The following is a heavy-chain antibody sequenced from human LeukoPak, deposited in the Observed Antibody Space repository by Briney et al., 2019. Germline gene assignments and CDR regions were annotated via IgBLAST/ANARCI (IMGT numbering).Heavy chain of an antibody. CDR2: IWYDGSNK. J-gene: IGHJ4*02. CDR3: ARECGGGCYGLDY. CDR1: GFTFSSYG. Sequence: GGSLRLSCAASGFTFSSYGMHWVRQAPGKGLEWVAVIWYDGSNKYYADSVKGRFTISRDNSKNTLYLQMNSLRAEDTAVYYCARECGGGCYGLDYWGQGTLVTVSS. V-gene: IGHV3-33*01. D-gene: IGHD2-15*01.